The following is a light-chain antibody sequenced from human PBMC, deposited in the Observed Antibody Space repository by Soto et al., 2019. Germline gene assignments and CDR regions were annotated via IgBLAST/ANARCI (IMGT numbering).Light chain of an antibody. Sequence: DIQMTQSPSSLSASVGDRVTITCRASQGISNFLAWYQQRPGKVPKVLIYAASTLQSGVPSRFSGSGSGTDFTLTISSLKPEDVATYYCQKYNSALSLTFGGGTKVEIK. J-gene: IGKJ4*01. CDR2: AAS. V-gene: IGKV1-27*01. CDR3: QKYNSALSLT. CDR1: QGISNF.